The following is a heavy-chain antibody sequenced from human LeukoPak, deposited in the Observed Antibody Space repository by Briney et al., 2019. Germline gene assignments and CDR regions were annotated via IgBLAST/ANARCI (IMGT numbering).Heavy chain of an antibody. CDR1: GFTFSRYW. J-gene: IGHJ4*02. V-gene: IGHV3-7*01. Sequence: GGSLRLSCAASGFTFSRYWMSWVRQAPGKGLEWVANIKEVGTIKYYVDSVKGRLTIFRDNAKSSVFLQVNSLRAEDTAMYYCARRSVNDFYREWGQGTLVTVSS. CDR3: ARRSVNDFYRE. CDR2: IKEVGTIK. D-gene: IGHD3/OR15-3a*01.